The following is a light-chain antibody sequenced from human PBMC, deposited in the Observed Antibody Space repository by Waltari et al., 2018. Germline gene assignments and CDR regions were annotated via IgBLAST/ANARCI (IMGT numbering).Light chain of an antibody. J-gene: IGLJ2*01. Sequence: QSVLTQPPSASGTPGQRVTISCSGSSSNIGSNYVYWYQQLPGTAPKLLSYRNNQRPSGVPDRLPGSKSGTSAALAISGLRSEDEADYYCAAWDDSLSGVVFGGGTKLTVL. V-gene: IGLV1-47*01. CDR2: RNN. CDR3: AAWDDSLSGVV. CDR1: SSNIGSNY.